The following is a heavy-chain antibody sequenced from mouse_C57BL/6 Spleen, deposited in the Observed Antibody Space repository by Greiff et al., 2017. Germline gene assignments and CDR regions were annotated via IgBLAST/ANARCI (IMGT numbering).Heavy chain of an antibody. Sequence: EVQLQQSGPELVKPGASVKMSCKASGYTFTDYNMHWVKQSHGKSLEWIGYINPNNGGTSYNQKFKGKATLTVNKSSSTAYMELRSLTSEDSAVYYCARTGLLRPYYAMDYWGQGTSVTVSS. V-gene: IGHV1-22*01. CDR3: ARTGLLRPYYAMDY. CDR1: GYTFTDYN. CDR2: INPNNGGT. J-gene: IGHJ4*01. D-gene: IGHD1-1*01.